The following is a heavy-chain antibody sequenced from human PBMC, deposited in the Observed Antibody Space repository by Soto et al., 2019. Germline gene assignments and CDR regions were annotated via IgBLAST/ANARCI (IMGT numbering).Heavy chain of an antibody. CDR1: GFTFSSYE. CDR3: ARGPYYFDY. J-gene: IGHJ4*02. CDR2: ISSSGSTI. V-gene: IGHV3-48*03. Sequence: GGSLKTSSAASGFTFSSYEMNWVRQAPGKGLEWVSYISSSGSTIYYADSVKGRFTISRDNAKNSLYLQMNSLRAEDTAVYYCARGPYYFDYWGQGTLVTVSS.